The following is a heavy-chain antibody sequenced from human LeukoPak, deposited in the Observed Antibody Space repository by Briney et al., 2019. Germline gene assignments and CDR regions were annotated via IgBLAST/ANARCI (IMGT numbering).Heavy chain of an antibody. Sequence: SETLSLTCTVSGGSISSSSYYWGWIRQPPGKGLEWIGSIYYSGSTYYNPSLKSRVTISVDTSKNQFSLKLSSVTAADTAVYYCARDLRITGTFNWFDPWGQGTLVTVSS. CDR1: GGSISSSSYY. CDR2: IYYSGST. V-gene: IGHV4-39*07. J-gene: IGHJ5*02. D-gene: IGHD1/OR15-1a*01. CDR3: ARDLRITGTFNWFDP.